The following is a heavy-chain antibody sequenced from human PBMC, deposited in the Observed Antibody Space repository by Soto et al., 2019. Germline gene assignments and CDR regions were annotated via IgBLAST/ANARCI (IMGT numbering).Heavy chain of an antibody. V-gene: IGHV4-30-4*08. D-gene: IGHD3-16*02. J-gene: IGHJ5*02. CDR3: ARDRGGYRDTGALDP. CDR1: GGSINSGDYY. CDR2: IYYTGVT. Sequence: SETLSLTCTVSGGSINSGDYYWGWIRQPPGKGLEWIGYIYYTGVTYYNPSLKSRLTVSVDVSKNQFSLKLTFVTAADTAMYYCARDRGGYRDTGALDPWGQGTLVTVS.